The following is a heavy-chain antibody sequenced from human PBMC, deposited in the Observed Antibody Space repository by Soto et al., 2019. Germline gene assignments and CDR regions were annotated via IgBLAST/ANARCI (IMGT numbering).Heavy chain of an antibody. D-gene: IGHD6-13*01. CDR2: INAGNGNT. J-gene: IGHJ4*02. CDR1: GYTFTSYA. CDR3: ASPRSSWYAPFDY. Sequence: APVKVASKASGYTFTSYALHWARQAPGQRLEWMGWINAGNGNTKYSQKFQGRVTITRDTSASTAYMELSSLRSEDTAVYYCASPRSSWYAPFDYWGQGTLVTVSS. V-gene: IGHV1-3*01.